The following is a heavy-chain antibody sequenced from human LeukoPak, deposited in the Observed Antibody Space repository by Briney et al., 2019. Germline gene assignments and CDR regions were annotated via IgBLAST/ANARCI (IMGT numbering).Heavy chain of an antibody. CDR1: GGSISSSGYY. D-gene: IGHD3-10*01. V-gene: IGHV4-39*01. Sequence: SETLSLTCTVSGGSISSSGYYWGWIRQPPGKGLEWIGTIYNSGSTYYNPSLNSRVTISVDTSKNQFSLKLSSVTAADTAVYYRARTGNTAVPPYFDYWGQGALVTASS. CDR3: ARTGNTAVPPYFDY. CDR2: IYNSGST. J-gene: IGHJ4*02.